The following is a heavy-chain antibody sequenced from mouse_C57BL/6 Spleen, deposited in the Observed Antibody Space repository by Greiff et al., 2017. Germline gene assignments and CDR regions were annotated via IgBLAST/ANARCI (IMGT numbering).Heavy chain of an antibody. CDR1: GYTFTDYY. D-gene: IGHD1-1*01. CDR2: INPYNGGT. V-gene: IGHV1-19*01. Sequence: VQLQQSGPVLVKPGASVKMSCKASGYTFTDYYMNWVKQSHGKSLEWIGVINPYNGGTSYNQKFKGKATLTVDKSSSTAYMELNSLTSEDSAVYYGARWYYGSSYYFDYWGQGTTLTVSS. J-gene: IGHJ2*01. CDR3: ARWYYGSSYYFDY.